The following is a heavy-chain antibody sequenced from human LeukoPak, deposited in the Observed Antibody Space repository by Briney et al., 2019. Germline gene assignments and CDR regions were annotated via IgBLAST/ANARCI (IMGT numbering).Heavy chain of an antibody. J-gene: IGHJ4*02. V-gene: IGHV3-30-3*01. CDR3: AKDNRNYYIDY. D-gene: IGHD3-10*01. CDR1: GFTFSSYA. Sequence: GGSLRLSCAASGFTFSSYAMHWVRQAPGKGLEWVAVISYDGSNKYYADSVKGRFTISRDNSKNTLYLQMNSLRAEDTAVYYCAKDNRNYYIDYWGQGTLVTVSS. CDR2: ISYDGSNK.